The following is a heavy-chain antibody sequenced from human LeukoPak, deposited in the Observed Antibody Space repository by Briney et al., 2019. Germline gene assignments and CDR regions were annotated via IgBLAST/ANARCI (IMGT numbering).Heavy chain of an antibody. CDR1: SGSISGGSYY. J-gene: IGHJ4*02. D-gene: IGHD1-26*01. CDR3: ARQPVGAARYFDY. CDR2: IYTSGST. V-gene: IGHV4-61*02. Sequence: PSQTLSLTCTVSSGSISGGSYYWSWIRQPAGKGLEWIGRIYTSGSTNYNPSLKSRVTISVDTSKNQFSLKLSSVTAADTAVYYCARQPVGAARYFDYWGQGTLVTVSS.